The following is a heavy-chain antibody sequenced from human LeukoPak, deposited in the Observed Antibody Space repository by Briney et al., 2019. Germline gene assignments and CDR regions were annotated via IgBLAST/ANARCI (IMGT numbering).Heavy chain of an antibody. J-gene: IGHJ4*02. D-gene: IGHD3-16*02. CDR1: GFTFSSYW. V-gene: IGHV3-7*01. CDR2: IKQDGSEK. CDR3: AREVVSYDYVWGSYRTVDY. Sequence: QPGGSLRLSCAASGFTFSSYWMSWVRQAPGKGLEWVANIKQDGSEKHYVDSVKGRFTISRDNAKNSLYLQMSSLRAEDTAVYYCAREVVSYDYVWGSYRTVDYWGQGTLVTVSS.